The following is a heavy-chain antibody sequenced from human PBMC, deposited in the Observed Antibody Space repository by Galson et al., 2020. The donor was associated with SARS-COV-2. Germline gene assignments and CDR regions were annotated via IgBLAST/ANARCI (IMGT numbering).Heavy chain of an antibody. D-gene: IGHD3-3*01. CDR3: ARAGRTIFGVVIQFDP. V-gene: IGHV4-31*03. Sequence: SQTLSLTCTVSGGSISSGGYYWSWIRQHPGTGLEWIGYIYYSGSTYYNPSLKSRVTISVDTSKNQFSLNLSSVTAADTAVYYCARAGRTIFGVVIQFDPWGQGTLVTVSS. J-gene: IGHJ5*02. CDR2: IYYSGST. CDR1: GGSISSGGYY.